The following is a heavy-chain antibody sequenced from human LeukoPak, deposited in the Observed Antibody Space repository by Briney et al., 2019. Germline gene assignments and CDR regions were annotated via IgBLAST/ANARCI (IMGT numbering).Heavy chain of an antibody. J-gene: IGHJ4*02. D-gene: IGHD2-2*01. CDR2: IIPIFGTA. V-gene: IGHV1-69*05. CDR1: GYTFTSYG. CDR3: ARSADIVVVPAAMPAPLFDY. Sequence: SVKVSCKASGYTFTSYGISWVRQAPGQGLEWMGGIIPIFGTANYAQKFQGRVTITTDESTSTAYMELSSLRSEDTAVYYCARSADIVVVPAAMPAPLFDYWGQGTLVTVSS.